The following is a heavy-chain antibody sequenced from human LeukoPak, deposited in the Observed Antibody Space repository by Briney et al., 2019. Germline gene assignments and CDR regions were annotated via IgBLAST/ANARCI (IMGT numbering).Heavy chain of an antibody. Sequence: GASVKVSCKASGYTFTGYYMHWVRQAPGQGLEWMGRINPNSGGTNYAQKFQGWVTMTRDTSISTAYMELSRLRSDDTAVYYCAISNYYDSSGYFGWGQGTLVTVSS. D-gene: IGHD3-22*01. V-gene: IGHV1-2*04. CDR3: AISNYYDSSGYFG. CDR2: INPNSGGT. CDR1: GYTFTGYY. J-gene: IGHJ4*02.